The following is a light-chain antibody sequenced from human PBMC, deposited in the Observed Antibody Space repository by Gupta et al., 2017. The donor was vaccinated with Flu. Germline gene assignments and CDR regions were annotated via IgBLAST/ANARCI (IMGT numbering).Light chain of an antibody. Sequence: SALTQPPSASESPGLSVTISCTGTSSDVGGYNYVSWYQQPPGKAPKLMIYEVSKRRSGVPDRFSGSKSGNTASLTVSGLQAEDEADYYCRSYAGSNNVRVFGGGTKLTVL. J-gene: IGLJ3*02. CDR1: SSDVGGYNY. CDR2: EVS. CDR3: RSYAGSNNVRV. V-gene: IGLV2-8*01.